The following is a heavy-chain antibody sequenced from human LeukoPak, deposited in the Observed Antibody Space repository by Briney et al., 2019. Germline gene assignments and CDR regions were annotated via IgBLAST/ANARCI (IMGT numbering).Heavy chain of an antibody. CDR2: ISGTGFTT. CDR1: GFTLSTYA. D-gene: IGHD1-20*01. Sequence: GGSLRLSCAASGFTLSTYAMHWVRQAPGKGLEWVAYISGTGFTTYYADSVKGRFTISSDSSKNTLFLQMNSFRAEDTAIYYCAKDGYNWIAFDDWGQGTLVTVSS. CDR3: AKDGYNWIAFDD. V-gene: IGHV3-23*01. J-gene: IGHJ4*02.